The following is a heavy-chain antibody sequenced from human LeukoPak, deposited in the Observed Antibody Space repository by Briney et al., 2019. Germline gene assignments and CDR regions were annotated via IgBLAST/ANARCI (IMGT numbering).Heavy chain of an antibody. Sequence: PGGSLRLSCAASGFTVSFYAMSWVRQAPGKGLEWVGRIKPKTDGETTEYAAPVKDRFSISRDDSKSMMYLQMNSLKTEDTAVYYCITPFPYSAQGGQGTLVTVSS. CDR3: ITPFPYSAQ. CDR2: IKPKTDGETT. J-gene: IGHJ4*02. CDR1: GFTVSFYA. D-gene: IGHD2-21*01. V-gene: IGHV3-15*01.